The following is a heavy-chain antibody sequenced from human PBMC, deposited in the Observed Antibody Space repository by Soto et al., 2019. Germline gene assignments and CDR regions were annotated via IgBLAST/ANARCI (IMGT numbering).Heavy chain of an antibody. V-gene: IGHV6-1*01. CDR2: TYYRLKWYY. CDR1: GYNVSSNIAA. Sequence: PSQTISVTCAISGYNVSSNIAAWNCIRQSPSRGLEWLGRTYYRLKWYYHYADSVKSRISISPDASRNQISLQLNSVTPEDTAVYYCAREEQKWSAAFDVWGQGTVVTVS. J-gene: IGHJ3*01. CDR3: AREEQKWSAAFDV. D-gene: IGHD2-8*01.